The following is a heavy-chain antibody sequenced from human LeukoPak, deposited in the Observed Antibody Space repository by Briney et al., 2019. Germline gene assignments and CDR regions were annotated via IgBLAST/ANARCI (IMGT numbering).Heavy chain of an antibody. J-gene: IGHJ4*02. Sequence: KASETLSLTCTVSGGSISGYYWSWIRQPPGKGLEWIGEINHSGSTNYNPSLKSRVTISVDTSKNQFSLKLSSVTAADTAVYYCARGPIVATIKRPFDYWGQGTLVTVSS. CDR3: ARGPIVATIKRPFDY. V-gene: IGHV4-34*01. D-gene: IGHD5-12*01. CDR1: GGSISGYY. CDR2: INHSGST.